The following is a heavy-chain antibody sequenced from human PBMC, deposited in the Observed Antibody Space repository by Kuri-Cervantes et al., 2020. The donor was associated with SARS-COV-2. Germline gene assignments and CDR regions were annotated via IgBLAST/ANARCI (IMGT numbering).Heavy chain of an antibody. Sequence: ASVKVSCKASGYTFTGYYMHWVRQAPGQGLEWMGWINPNSGGTNYAQKFQGWVTMSRDTSISTVYMEPSRLRSDDTAVYYCARASVRGIIITYHPYGMDVWGQGTTVTVSS. D-gene: IGHD3-10*01. CDR3: ARASVRGIIITYHPYGMDV. V-gene: IGHV1-2*04. CDR1: GYTFTGYY. CDR2: INPNSGGT. J-gene: IGHJ6*02.